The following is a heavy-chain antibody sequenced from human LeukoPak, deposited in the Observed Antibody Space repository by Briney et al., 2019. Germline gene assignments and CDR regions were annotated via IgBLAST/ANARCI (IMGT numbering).Heavy chain of an antibody. CDR3: ARDSAAYYDILTGYGDKGWFDP. V-gene: IGHV3-11*01. J-gene: IGHJ5*02. CDR2: ISSSGSTI. CDR1: GFTFSDYY. D-gene: IGHD3-9*01. Sequence: GGSLRLSCAASGFTFSDYYMSWIRQAPGKGLEWVSYISSSGSTIYYADSVKGRFTISRDNAKNSLYLQMNSLRAEDTAVYYCARDSAAYYDILTGYGDKGWFDPWGQGTLVTVSS.